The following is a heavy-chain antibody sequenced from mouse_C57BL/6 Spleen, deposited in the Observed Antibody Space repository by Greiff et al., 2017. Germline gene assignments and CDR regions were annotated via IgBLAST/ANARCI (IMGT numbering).Heavy chain of an antibody. V-gene: IGHV14-1*01. D-gene: IGHD2-4*01. CDR3: TTDDYDAWFAY. Sequence: VQLQQSGAELVRPGASVKLSCTASGFNIKDYYMHWVKQRPEQGLEWIGRVDPEDGDTEYAPKFQGKATMTADTSANTAYLQLSSLTSEYTAVYYCTTDDYDAWFAYWGQGTLVTVSA. CDR1: GFNIKDYY. J-gene: IGHJ3*01. CDR2: VDPEDGDT.